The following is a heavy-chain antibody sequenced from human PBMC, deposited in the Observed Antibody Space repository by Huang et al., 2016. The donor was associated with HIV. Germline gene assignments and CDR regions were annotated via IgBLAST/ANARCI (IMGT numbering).Heavy chain of an antibody. J-gene: IGHJ6*02. CDR3: ARVPTPSYYDPWNISPAHEDVYYYNMDV. Sequence: QVQLQQWGAGVLKPSETLSLTCAVYGGSFNNYYWSWVRQLPGRRLEWIGEMNPSGTSHYNPSLSTRCTMSVDPSKNQCSLRLASVTAADTAVYCCARVPTPSYYDPWNISPAHEDVYYYNMDVWGQGTTVIVSS. D-gene: IGHD3-10*01. CDR2: MNPSGTS. V-gene: IGHV4-34*02. CDR1: GGSFNNYY.